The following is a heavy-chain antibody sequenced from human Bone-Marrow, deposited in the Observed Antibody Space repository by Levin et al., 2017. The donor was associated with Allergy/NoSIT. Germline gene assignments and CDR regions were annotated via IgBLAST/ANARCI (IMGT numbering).Heavy chain of an antibody. CDR2: IYPRDSDT. CDR3: ARDILYYSFYMDV. CDR1: GYSFTTYW. V-gene: IGHV5-51*01. D-gene: IGHD2-15*01. Sequence: KVSCKGSGYSFTTYWIAWVRQMPGKGLDWMGIIYPRDSDTRYSPSFQGQVTISADKSISTAYVQWSSLRASDAAIYYCARDILYYSFYMDVWGKGTTVTVSS. J-gene: IGHJ6*03.